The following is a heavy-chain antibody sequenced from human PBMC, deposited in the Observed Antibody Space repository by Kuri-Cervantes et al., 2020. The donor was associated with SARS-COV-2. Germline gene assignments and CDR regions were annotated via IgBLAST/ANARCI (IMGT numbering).Heavy chain of an antibody. CDR3: VKGYCSSTSCYRGGY. D-gene: IGHD2-2*02. V-gene: IGHV3-30*14. CDR2: ISYDGSNK. J-gene: IGHJ4*02. Sequence: GGSLRLSCAASGFTFSSYAMHWVRQAPGKGLEWVAVISYDGSNKYYADSVKGRFTISRDNSKNTLYLQMSSLRAEDTAVYYCVKGYCSSTSCYRGGYWGQGTLVTVSS. CDR1: GFTFSSYA.